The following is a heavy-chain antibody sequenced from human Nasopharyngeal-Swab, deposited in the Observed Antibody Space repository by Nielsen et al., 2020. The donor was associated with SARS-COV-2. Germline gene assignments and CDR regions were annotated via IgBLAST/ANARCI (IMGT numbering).Heavy chain of an antibody. Sequence: SETLSPTCIVSGDSIWNYYWSWFRQPPGEGLQWIGYSYIRGGTYYSPSLRGRVSISVDTSQNQFSLRLNSVTAADTAVYYCAATPPCASQSGCAFDFWSQGTRVTVSA. D-gene: IGHD3-3*01. J-gene: IGHJ3*01. CDR2: SYIRGGT. CDR3: AATPPCASQSGCAFDF. CDR1: GDSIWNYY. V-gene: IGHV4-4*08.